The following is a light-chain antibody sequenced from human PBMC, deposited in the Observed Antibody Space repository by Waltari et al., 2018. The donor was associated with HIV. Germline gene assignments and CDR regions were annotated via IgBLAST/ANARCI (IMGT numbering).Light chain of an antibody. J-gene: IGLJ2*01. V-gene: IGLV3-1*01. CDR2: QDK. CDR3: QAWDSSTVV. Sequence: SYELTQPASVSVSPGQTASITCSGDKLGDKYVSWYQQKPGQSPVVVIYQDKKRPSGIPERFSGSNSGNTATLTISGTQALDEADYYCQAWDSSTVVFGGGTKATVL. CDR1: KLGDKY.